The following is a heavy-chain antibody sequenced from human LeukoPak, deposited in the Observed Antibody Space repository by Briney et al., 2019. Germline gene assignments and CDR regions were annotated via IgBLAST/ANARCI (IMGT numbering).Heavy chain of an antibody. CDR1: GYSFTTYG. CDR3: AKDAPPSYCGGDCYFDY. D-gene: IGHD2-21*02. V-gene: IGHV1-2*02. Sequence: ASVKVSCKASGYSFTTYGISWVRQAPGQGLEWMGWINPNSGGTNYAQKFQGRVTMTRDTSISTAYMELSRLRAEDTAVYYCAKDAPPSYCGGDCYFDYWGQGTLVTVSS. CDR2: INPNSGGT. J-gene: IGHJ4*02.